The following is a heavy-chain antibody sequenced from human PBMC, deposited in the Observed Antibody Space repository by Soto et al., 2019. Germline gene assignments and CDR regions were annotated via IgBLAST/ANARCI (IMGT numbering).Heavy chain of an antibody. Sequence: QLQLHESGPGLVKSSETLSLTCTVSGGSISSSTYYWGWIRQPPGKGLEWIGSIDYSETTYYNPSLKSRVTISRDMSKNQFSLKVSSVTAADTAVYYCARHSRYNSGWSDYFDHWGQGILVTVSS. CDR3: ARHSRYNSGWSDYFDH. D-gene: IGHD6-19*01. V-gene: IGHV4-39*01. CDR1: GGSISSSTYY. J-gene: IGHJ4*02. CDR2: IDYSETT.